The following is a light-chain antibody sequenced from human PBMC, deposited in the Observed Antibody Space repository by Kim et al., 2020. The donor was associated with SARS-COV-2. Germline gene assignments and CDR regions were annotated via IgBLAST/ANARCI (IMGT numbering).Light chain of an antibody. CDR2: DVS. Sequence: QSALTQPPSASGSPGQLVIISCTGTRSDVGGYNYVSWYQHHPGKAPKLMIYDVSKRPSGVPDRFSGSKSGHTASLTVSGLQAEDEADYYCSSYPGSNNLGVFGGGTQLTVL. V-gene: IGLV2-8*01. CDR1: RSDVGGYNY. CDR3: SSYPGSNNLGV. J-gene: IGLJ3*02.